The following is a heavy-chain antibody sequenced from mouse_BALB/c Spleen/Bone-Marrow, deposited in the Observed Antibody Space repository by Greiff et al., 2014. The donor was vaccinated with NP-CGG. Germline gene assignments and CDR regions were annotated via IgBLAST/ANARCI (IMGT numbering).Heavy chain of an antibody. J-gene: IGHJ1*01. V-gene: IGHV1S135*01. Sequence: VQLHQSGPELMKPGASVKISCKASGYSFTSYYMHWVKQSHGKSLEWIGYIDPFNGGTSYNQKFKGKATLTVDKSSSTAYMHLSSLTSEDSAVYYCAPLSRYFDVWGAGTTVTVSS. CDR3: APLSRYFDV. CDR1: GYSFTSYY. CDR2: IDPFNGGT. D-gene: IGHD6-2*01.